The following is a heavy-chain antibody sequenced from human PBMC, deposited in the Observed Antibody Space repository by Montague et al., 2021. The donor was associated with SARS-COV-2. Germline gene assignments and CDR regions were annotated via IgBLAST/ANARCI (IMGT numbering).Heavy chain of an antibody. CDR3: ARLGAITLVRGITKADFINYGMDV. D-gene: IGHD3-10*01. V-gene: IGHV4-34*01. CDR1: SGSFRGYY. CDR2: INHSGST. Sequence: SETLSLTCAVSSGSFRGYYWSWIRQPPGKGLEWIGEINHSGSTTYNPSLESRVSISVDTSNKQFSLKVTSVTAADTAVYYCARLGAITLVRGITKADFINYGMDVWGQGTTVTVSS. J-gene: IGHJ6*02.